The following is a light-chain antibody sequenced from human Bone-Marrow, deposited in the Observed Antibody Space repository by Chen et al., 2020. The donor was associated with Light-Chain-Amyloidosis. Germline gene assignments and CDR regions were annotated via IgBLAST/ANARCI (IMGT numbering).Light chain of an antibody. CDR3: HVWATGSDLSYV. V-gene: IGLV3-21*02. J-gene: IGLJ1*01. Sequence: SYVLTQPPSVSVAPGQTAVISCDGDDIENKNVHWYQQKPGQAPVLVVYDDADRPSGIPARFSCANAGNTSTLTITRVEAGDEADYYCHVWATGSDLSYVFGAGTTVTVL. CDR1: DIENKN. CDR2: DDA.